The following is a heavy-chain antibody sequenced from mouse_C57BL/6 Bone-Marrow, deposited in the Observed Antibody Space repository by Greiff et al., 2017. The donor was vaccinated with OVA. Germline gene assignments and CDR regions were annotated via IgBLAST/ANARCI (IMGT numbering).Heavy chain of an antibody. CDR1: GFNIKDDY. J-gene: IGHJ2*01. CDR2: IYPGSGNN. CDR3: ALYYYGSGFDY. Sequence: VQLQQSGAELVRPGASVKLSCTASGFNIKDDYMHWVKQRPEQGLEWIGWIYPGSGNNKYNEKFKGKATLTADTSSSITYMQLSSLTSEDSAVYYCALYYYGSGFDYWGQGTTLTVSS. D-gene: IGHD1-1*01. V-gene: IGHV1-66*01.